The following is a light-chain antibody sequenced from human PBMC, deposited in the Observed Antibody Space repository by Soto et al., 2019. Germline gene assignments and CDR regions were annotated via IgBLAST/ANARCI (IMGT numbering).Light chain of an antibody. CDR2: GVV. Sequence: QSVLTQPRSVSGSPGQSVTISCTGTGNDVGAYNYVSWYQQHPGRPPKLLIYGVVRWPSGVPDRFSGSKSGNTASLAISGLQAEDEADYFCCSYAGGYTYLFGTGTKAT. J-gene: IGLJ1*01. V-gene: IGLV2-11*01. CDR3: CSYAGGYTYL. CDR1: GNDVGAYNY.